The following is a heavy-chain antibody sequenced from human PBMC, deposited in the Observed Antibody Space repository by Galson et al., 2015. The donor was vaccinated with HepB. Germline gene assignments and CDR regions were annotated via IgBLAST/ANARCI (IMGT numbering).Heavy chain of an antibody. D-gene: IGHD7-27*01. CDR3: ARDKDPSRNWVDGLIYYGLAV. CDR1: GFTFSSCA. V-gene: IGHV3-30*04. J-gene: IGHJ6*02. CDR2: ISYDGSNK. Sequence: SLRLSCAASGFTFSSCALHWVRQAPGKGLEWVAVISYDGSNKNYADSVKGRFTISRDESRNTLHLQMNSLRAEDTAIYYCARDKDPSRNWVDGLIYYGLAVWGQGTTVTVSS.